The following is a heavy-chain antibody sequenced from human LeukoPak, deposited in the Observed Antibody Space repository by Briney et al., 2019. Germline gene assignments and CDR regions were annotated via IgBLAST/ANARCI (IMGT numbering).Heavy chain of an antibody. D-gene: IGHD3-22*01. Sequence: SETLSLTCTVSGGSISSSSYYWGWIRQPPGKGLEWIGSIYYSGSTNYNPSLKSRVTISIDTSKNQFSLKLSSVTAADTAVYYCVRHTYYYDSSGYPSPKYFFDYWGQGTLVTVSS. CDR3: VRHTYYYDSSGYPSPKYFFDY. CDR2: IYYSGST. J-gene: IGHJ4*02. CDR1: GGSISSSSYY. V-gene: IGHV4-39*07.